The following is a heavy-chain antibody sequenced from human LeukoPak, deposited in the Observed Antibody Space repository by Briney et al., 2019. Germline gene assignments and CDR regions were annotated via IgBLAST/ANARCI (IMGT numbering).Heavy chain of an antibody. D-gene: IGHD2-2*01. Sequence: GGSLRLSCAASGFTFNNFGVHWVRQAPGKGLEWVAAISYDGGHKYYADSVTGRFTISRDNSKNTLYLQMNSLRAEDTAVYYCAKIITVVVVPAAPNDAFDIWGQGTMVTVSS. CDR3: AKIITVVVVPAAPNDAFDI. V-gene: IGHV3-30*18. CDR2: ISYDGGHK. J-gene: IGHJ3*02. CDR1: GFTFNNFG.